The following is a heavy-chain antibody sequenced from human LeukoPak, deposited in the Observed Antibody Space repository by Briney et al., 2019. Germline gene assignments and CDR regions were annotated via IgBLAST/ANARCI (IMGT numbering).Heavy chain of an antibody. V-gene: IGHV1-2*06. J-gene: IGHJ4*02. D-gene: IGHD5-18*01. Sequence: GASVKVSCKASGYTFTSYAMHWVRQAPGQRLEWMGRINPNSGGTNYAQKFQGRVTMTRDTSISTAYMELSRLGSDDTAGYYCARGYSYGVDYWGQGTLVTVSS. CDR1: GYTFTSYA. CDR3: ARGYSYGVDY. CDR2: INPNSGGT.